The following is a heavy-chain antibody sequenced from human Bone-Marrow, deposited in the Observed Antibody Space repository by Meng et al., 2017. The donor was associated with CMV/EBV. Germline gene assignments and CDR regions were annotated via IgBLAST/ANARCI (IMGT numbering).Heavy chain of an antibody. CDR1: GFTFMSAYY. CDR2: INANTGGT. D-gene: IGHD6-13*01. J-gene: IGHJ4*02. Sequence: ASVKVSCKTSGFTFMSAYYMHWVRQAPGQGLEWMGWINANTGGTNYAQKFQGRVTMTRDTSLSTAYMELSSLRFDDAAVYYCARSMAASIPSDFWGQGTVVTV. V-gene: IGHV1-2*02. CDR3: ARSMAASIPSDF.